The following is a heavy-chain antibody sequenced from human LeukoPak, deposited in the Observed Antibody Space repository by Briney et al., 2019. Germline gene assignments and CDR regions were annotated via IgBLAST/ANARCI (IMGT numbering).Heavy chain of an antibody. CDR1: GYTFTSYD. D-gene: IGHD6-13*01. J-gene: IGHJ6*03. CDR3: ARGKYSSSWSYYYYYYMDV. Sequence: ASVKVSCKASGYTFTSYDINWVRQATGQGLEWMGWVNPNSGNTGYAQKFQGRVTMTRNTSISTAYMELSSLRSEDTAVYYCARGKYSSSWSYYYYYYMDVWGKGTTVTISS. V-gene: IGHV1-8*01. CDR2: VNPNSGNT.